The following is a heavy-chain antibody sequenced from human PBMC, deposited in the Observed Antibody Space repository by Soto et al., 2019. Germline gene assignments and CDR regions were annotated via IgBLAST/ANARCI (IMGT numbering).Heavy chain of an antibody. CDR1: GYTFTSYG. CDR2: ISAYNGNT. CDR3: ARSSLVRGVTYYYSYGMDV. J-gene: IGHJ6*02. D-gene: IGHD3-10*01. Sequence: ASVKVSCKASGYTFTSYGISWVRQAPGQGLEWMGWISAYNGNTKYSQKFQGRVTITRDTSASIAYMELSSLRSEDTAVYYCARSSLVRGVTYYYSYGMDVWGQGTTVTVSS. V-gene: IGHV1-18*01.